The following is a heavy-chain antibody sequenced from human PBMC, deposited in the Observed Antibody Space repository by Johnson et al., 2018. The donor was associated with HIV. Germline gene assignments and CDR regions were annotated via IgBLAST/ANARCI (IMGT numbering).Heavy chain of an antibody. CDR1: AFTFSNYA. J-gene: IGHJ3*01. CDR2: ISYAGSSK. D-gene: IGHD6-19*01. V-gene: IGHV3-30-3*01. Sequence: QVQLVESGGGLVQPGGSLRLACAASAFTFSNYAMHWVRQAPGKGLEWVAVISYAGSSKYYAESLKGRISISRDNSMNTLYLQMNSLRAEDTAVYYCATFGYTSGWIVTDDAFDVWGHGTLVTVSS. CDR3: ATFGYTSGWIVTDDAFDV.